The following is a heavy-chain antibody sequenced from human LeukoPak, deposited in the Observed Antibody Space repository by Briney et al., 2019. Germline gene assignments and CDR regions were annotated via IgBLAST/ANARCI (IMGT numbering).Heavy chain of an antibody. CDR2: IIPIFGTS. D-gene: IGHD5-24*01. J-gene: IGHJ3*02. CDR3: MRGRDAYKSNTFDI. V-gene: IGHV1-69*13. Sequence: ASVKVSCKAFGGTFISHSISWVRQAPGQGLEWMGGIIPIFGTSNYAQKFQGRVTISADESTSTAYMELRSLRSEDTAVYYCMRGRDAYKSNTFDIWGQGTMVTVSS. CDR1: GGTFISHS.